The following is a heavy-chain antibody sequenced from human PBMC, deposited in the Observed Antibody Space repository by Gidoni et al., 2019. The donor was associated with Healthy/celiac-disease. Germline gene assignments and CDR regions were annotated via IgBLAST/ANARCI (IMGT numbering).Heavy chain of an antibody. D-gene: IGHD2-15*01. J-gene: IGHJ5*02. CDR1: GYTFTGYY. CDR3: ARGPPVVAAIGWFDP. CDR2: INPNSGGT. V-gene: IGHV1-2*04. Sequence: QVQLVQSGAEVKKPGASVKVSCKASGYTFTGYYMHWVRQAPGQGLEWMGWINPNSGGTNYAQKFQGWVTMTRDTSISTAYMELSRLRSDDTAVYYCARGPPVVAAIGWFDPWGQGTLVTVSS.